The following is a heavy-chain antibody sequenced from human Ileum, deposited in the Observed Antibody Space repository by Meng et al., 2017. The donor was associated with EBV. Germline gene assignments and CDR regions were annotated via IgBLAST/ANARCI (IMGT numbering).Heavy chain of an antibody. Sequence: QVQLVESGGAGVQPGRSLRVSCEASGFNCDTFDMQWARQGPGKGLEWVAVISYDENIKFYADSVKGRFTISRDNSKNTLYLQLNSLRPDDTAFYYGTNLYFWGQGTLVTVSS. CDR1: GFNCDTFD. V-gene: IGHV3-30*18. CDR2: ISYDENIK. CDR3: TNLYF. J-gene: IGHJ4*02.